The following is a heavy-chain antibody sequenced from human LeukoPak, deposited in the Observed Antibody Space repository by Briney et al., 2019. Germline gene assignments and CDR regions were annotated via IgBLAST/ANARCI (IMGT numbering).Heavy chain of an antibody. CDR2: INHSGST. V-gene: IGHV4-34*01. CDR1: GGSFIGYY. Sequence: SETLSLPCAVCGGSFIGYYWSWIRQPPGKGLEWIGEINHSGSTNYNPSLKSRVTISVDTSENQFSLKLSSVTAADTTVYYCAREGDGSSAPFDYWGEGTLVTVSS. D-gene: IGHD5-24*01. CDR3: AREGDGSSAPFDY. J-gene: IGHJ4*02.